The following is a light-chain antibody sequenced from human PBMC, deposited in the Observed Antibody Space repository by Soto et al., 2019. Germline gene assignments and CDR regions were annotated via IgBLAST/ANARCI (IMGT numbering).Light chain of an antibody. CDR2: GAS. V-gene: IGKV3D-20*02. CDR1: QSVSSSY. J-gene: IGKJ1*01. CDR3: QQRSNWPPTWT. Sequence: EIVLTQSPGTLSLSPGERATLSCRASQSVSSSYLAWYQQKPGQAPRLLIYGASSGATGIPDRFSGSGSGTDFTLTISRLEPEDFAVYYCQQRSNWPPTWTFGQGTKVDIK.